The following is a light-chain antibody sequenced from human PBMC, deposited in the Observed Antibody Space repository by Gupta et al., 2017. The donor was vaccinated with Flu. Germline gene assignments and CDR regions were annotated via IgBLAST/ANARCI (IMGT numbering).Light chain of an antibody. Sequence: GQTARITCYGEALPKQYAYWYQKKPGPAPVLVIYKDSERPSGIPERFSGSSSGTTVTLTISGVQAEDEADYYCTSGDSSGTYVVFGGGTKLTVL. CDR2: KDS. CDR1: ALPKQY. V-gene: IGLV3-25*03. J-gene: IGLJ2*01. CDR3: TSGDSSGTYVV.